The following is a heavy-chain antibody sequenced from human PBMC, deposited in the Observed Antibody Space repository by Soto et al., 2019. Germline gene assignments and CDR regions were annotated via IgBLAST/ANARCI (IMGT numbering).Heavy chain of an antibody. CDR2: IYYSGST. D-gene: IGHD5-12*01. CDR3: ARMSRGYDRYFDY. J-gene: IGHJ4*02. CDR1: GGSISSYY. V-gene: IGHV4-59*01. Sequence: SETLSLTCTVSGGSISSYYWSWIRQPPGKGLEWIGYIYYSGSTNYNPSLKSRVTISVDTSKNQFSLKLSSVTAADTAVYYCARMSRGYDRYFDYWGQGTLVTVSS.